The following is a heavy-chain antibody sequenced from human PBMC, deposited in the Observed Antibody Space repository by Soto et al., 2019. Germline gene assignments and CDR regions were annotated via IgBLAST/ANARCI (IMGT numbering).Heavy chain of an antibody. Sequence: QVQLVESGGGVVQPGRSLRLSCAASGFTFNRYGMHWVRQAPGKGLELVAVIWYDGSSEYYADSVKGRFTISRDNSKNTLFLQMNSLRAEDTAVYYCARGVDYFDYWGQGTLVTVSS. J-gene: IGHJ4*02. V-gene: IGHV3-33*01. CDR2: IWYDGSSE. CDR3: ARGVDYFDY. CDR1: GFTFNRYG.